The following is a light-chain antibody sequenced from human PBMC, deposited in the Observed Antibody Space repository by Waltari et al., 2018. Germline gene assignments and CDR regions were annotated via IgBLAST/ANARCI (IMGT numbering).Light chain of an antibody. CDR3: QQYNNWPLT. Sequence: ETVMTQSPATLSVSPGERAARSCRASQSVSRNLAWYQQKPGQAPRLLIYGASTRATGLPERFSGSGSGTEFTLTISSLQSEDFAVYYCQQYNNWPLTFGGGTKVEIK. V-gene: IGKV3-15*01. J-gene: IGKJ4*01. CDR2: GAS. CDR1: QSVSRN.